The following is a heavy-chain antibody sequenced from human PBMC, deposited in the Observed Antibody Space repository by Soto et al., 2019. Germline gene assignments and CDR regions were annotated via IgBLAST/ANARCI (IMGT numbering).Heavy chain of an antibody. D-gene: IGHD6-19*01. V-gene: IGHV3-30-3*01. CDR2: ISYDGSNK. J-gene: IGHJ3*02. CDR3: AREKWLLSGVDDERVGAFDI. CDR1: GFTFSSYA. Sequence: PGGSLRLSCAASGFTFSSYAMHWVRQAPGKGLEWVAVISYDGSNKYYADSVKGRFTISRDNSKNTLYLQMNSLRAEDTAVYYCAREKWLLSGVDDERVGAFDIWGQGTMVTVSS.